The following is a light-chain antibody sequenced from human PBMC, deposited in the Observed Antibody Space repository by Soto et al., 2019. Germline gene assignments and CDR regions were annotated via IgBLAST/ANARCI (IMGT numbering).Light chain of an antibody. J-gene: IGLJ1*01. CDR3: GSWDSSLSAYV. Sequence: QSVLTQPPSVSGAPGQRVTISCTGSSSNIGAGYDVHWYQQLPGTAPKLLIYAYNNRPSGVPDRFSGSKSGSSASLAITGLQAEDEADYYCGSWDSSLSAYVFGTGTKVTVL. CDR2: AYN. V-gene: IGLV1-40*01. CDR1: SSNIGAGYD.